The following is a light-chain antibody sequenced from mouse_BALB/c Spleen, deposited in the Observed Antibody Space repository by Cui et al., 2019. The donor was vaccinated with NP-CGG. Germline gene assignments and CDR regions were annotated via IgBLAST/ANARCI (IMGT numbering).Light chain of an antibody. CDR2: GTN. J-gene: IGLJ1*01. V-gene: IGLV1*01. CDR1: TGAVTTSNY. Sequence: AVLPRESHSTTSPGETVTLTCRSSTGAVTTSNYANWVQEKPDHLFTGLIGGTNNRAPGVPARFSGSLIGDRAALTITGAQTEDEAIYFCALWYSNHWVFGGGTKLTVL. CDR3: ALWYSNHWV.